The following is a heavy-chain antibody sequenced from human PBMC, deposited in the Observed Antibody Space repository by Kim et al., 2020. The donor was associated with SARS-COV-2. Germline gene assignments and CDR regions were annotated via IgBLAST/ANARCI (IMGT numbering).Heavy chain of an antibody. D-gene: IGHD2-15*01. CDR1: GFTFSSYT. V-gene: IGHV3-23*01. Sequence: GGSLRLSCAASGFTFSSYTMSWVRQAPGKGLEWVSSISGSGSSTYYADSVKGRFTISRDNSKHTLYLQMNSLRAEDTAVYYCAKDLACSGGSCDYYGVESGGQGTTVTVSS. J-gene: IGHJ6*02. CDR2: ISGSGSST. CDR3: AKDLACSGGSCDYYGVES.